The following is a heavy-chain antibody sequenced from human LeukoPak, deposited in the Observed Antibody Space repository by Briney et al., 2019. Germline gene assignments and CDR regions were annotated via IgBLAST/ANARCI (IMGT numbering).Heavy chain of an antibody. V-gene: IGHV4-39*07. CDR2: INHSGST. CDR1: GGSISNSFYY. CDR3: ARSLGIRRNWFDP. J-gene: IGHJ5*02. Sequence: SETLSLTCTVSGGSISNSFYYWSWIRQPPGKGLEWIGEINHSGSTNYNPSLKSRVTISVDTSKNQFSLKLSSVTAADTAVYYCARSLGIRRNWFDPWGQGTLVTVSS.